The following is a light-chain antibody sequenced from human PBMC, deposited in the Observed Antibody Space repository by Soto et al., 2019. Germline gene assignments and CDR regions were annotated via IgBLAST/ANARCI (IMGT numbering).Light chain of an antibody. V-gene: IGLV2-14*01. CDR1: SPDFG. J-gene: IGLJ2*01. Sequence: ALTQPASVSGSPGQSITISCSGISPDFGVSWYQHFPGKAPKLLIFEVSNRPSGVSTRFSGSKSGNMAFLTISGLQSEDEGLYHCSSYSSTTTLFGGGTKVTVL. CDR3: SSYSSTTTL. CDR2: EVS.